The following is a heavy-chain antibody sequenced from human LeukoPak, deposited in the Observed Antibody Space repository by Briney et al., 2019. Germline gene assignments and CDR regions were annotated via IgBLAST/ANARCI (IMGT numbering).Heavy chain of an antibody. Sequence: GGSLRLSCAASGFIFNSYAMNWVRQAPGKGLEWVSALSGGGGETYYADSVKGRFTISRDNSKNTVYLQMNCLRAEDTAVYYCAKGSRCSSTSCPIDYWGQGTLVTVSS. CDR1: GFIFNSYA. V-gene: IGHV3-23*01. D-gene: IGHD2-2*01. CDR3: AKGSRCSSTSCPIDY. J-gene: IGHJ4*02. CDR2: LSGGGGET.